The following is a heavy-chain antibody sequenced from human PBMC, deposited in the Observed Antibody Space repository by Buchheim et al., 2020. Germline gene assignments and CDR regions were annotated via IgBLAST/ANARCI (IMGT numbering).Heavy chain of an antibody. Sequence: QVQLVESGGGVVQPGRSLRLSCAASGFNFNTYGFHWVRQAPGKGLEWLAVIWYVGSKAFYADSVKGRFTISKDNSKNTVYLQMNSLRGEDTALYYCARDKWESYCSTMTCSTFDWWGQGTL. CDR2: IWYVGSKA. CDR1: GFNFNTYG. J-gene: IGHJ4*02. D-gene: IGHD2-2*01. CDR3: ARDKWESYCSTMTCSTFDW. V-gene: IGHV3-33*08.